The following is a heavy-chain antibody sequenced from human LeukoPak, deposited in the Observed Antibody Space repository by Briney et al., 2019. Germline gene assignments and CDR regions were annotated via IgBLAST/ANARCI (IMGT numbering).Heavy chain of an antibody. CDR2: IRHDGSIK. D-gene: IGHD3-16*01. J-gene: IGHJ4*02. Sequence: GGSLRLSCAASGFIFSTYGMYWVRQAPGEGLEWVAFIRHDGSIKNYADSVKGRSTISRDNSKNTLYLQMNSPRAEDTAVYYCAKDSLADIDYWGQGTLVTVSS. V-gene: IGHV3-30*02. CDR3: AKDSLADIDY. CDR1: GFIFSTYG.